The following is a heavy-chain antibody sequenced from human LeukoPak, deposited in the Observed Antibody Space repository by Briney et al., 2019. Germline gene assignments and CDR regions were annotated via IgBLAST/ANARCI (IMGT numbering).Heavy chain of an antibody. D-gene: IGHD1-1*01. CDR1: GFIFSNDA. CDR2: IWFDESNK. CDR3: VRDPSGSGFAFDS. J-gene: IGHJ4*02. Sequence: PGGSLRLSCAASGFIFSNDAMHWVRQAPGKGLEWVAFIWFDESNKHYADSVKGRFTISRDNSEDTLYLQMNSLRAEDTAVYYCVRDPSGSGFAFDSWGQGALVTVSS. V-gene: IGHV3-33*01.